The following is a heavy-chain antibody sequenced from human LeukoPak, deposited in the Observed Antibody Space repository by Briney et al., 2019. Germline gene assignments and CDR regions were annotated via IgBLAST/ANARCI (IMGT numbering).Heavy chain of an antibody. V-gene: IGHV3-21*01. CDR3: VRVGSQWLEGPLDY. CDR2: SSSSSSYI. Sequence: GGSLRLSCAASGFTFSSYSMNWGRQPPGTGLEWDSSSSSSSSYISYADSVKGRLTISRDNAKNSLYLQMNSLRAEDTAVYYCVRVGSQWLEGPLDYRGQGTLVTVSS. J-gene: IGHJ4*02. D-gene: IGHD6-19*01. CDR1: GFTFSSYS.